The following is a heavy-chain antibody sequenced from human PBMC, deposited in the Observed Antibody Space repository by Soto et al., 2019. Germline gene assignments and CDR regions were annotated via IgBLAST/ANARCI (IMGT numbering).Heavy chain of an antibody. CDR3: ARQSLNWGSSPANAFDI. Sequence: SETLSLTCTVSGGSISSYYWSWIRQPPGKGLEWIGYIYYSGSTNYNPSLKRRVTISVDTSKNQFSLKLSSVTAADTAVYYCARQSLNWGSSPANAFDIWGQGTMVTVSS. CDR1: GGSISSYY. CDR2: IYYSGST. D-gene: IGHD7-27*01. J-gene: IGHJ3*02. V-gene: IGHV4-59*08.